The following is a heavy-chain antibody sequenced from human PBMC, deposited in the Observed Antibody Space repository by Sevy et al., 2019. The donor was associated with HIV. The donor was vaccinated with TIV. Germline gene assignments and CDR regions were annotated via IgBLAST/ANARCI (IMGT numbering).Heavy chain of an antibody. J-gene: IGHJ6*02. CDR1: GGSIGNLY. CDR2: FYYNGRT. V-gene: IGHV4-59*11. D-gene: IGHD2-15*01. Sequence: SETLSLTCTVSGGSIGNLYWNWIRQPPGKGLEWVGYFYYNGRTNYNPSLKSRVTISVDTSKNQCSLKLSSVTAADAAVYYCANCSPDYYYAMDVWGQGTTVTVSS. CDR3: ANCSPDYYYAMDV.